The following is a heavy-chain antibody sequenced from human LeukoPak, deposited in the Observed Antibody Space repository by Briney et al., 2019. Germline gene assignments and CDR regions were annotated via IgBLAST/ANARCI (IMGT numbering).Heavy chain of an antibody. CDR2: IWYDGSNK. Sequence: GGSLRLSCAASGFTFSSYGMHWVRQAPGEGLEWVAVIWYDGSNKYYADSVKGRFTISRDNSKNTLYLQMNSLRAEDTAVYYCAKLIITGTSSLDYWGQGTLVTVSS. V-gene: IGHV3-33*06. D-gene: IGHD1-7*01. J-gene: IGHJ4*02. CDR3: AKLIITGTSSLDY. CDR1: GFTFSSYG.